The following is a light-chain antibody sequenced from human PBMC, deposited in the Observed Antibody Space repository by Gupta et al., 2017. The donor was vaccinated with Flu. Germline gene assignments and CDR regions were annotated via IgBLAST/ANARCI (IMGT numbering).Light chain of an antibody. V-gene: IGKV3-15*01. CDR3: QQYDDWPPST. J-gene: IGKJ5*01. CDR2: GAS. Sequence: DIVMTQSPATLSVSQGERATLSCRASQSIRSNLAWYQHKPGLAPRLLIFGASTRATGSADRFSGSGSGTEFTLTISSLESEDFAVDYCQQYDDWPPSTFGQGTRLEIK. CDR1: QSIRSN.